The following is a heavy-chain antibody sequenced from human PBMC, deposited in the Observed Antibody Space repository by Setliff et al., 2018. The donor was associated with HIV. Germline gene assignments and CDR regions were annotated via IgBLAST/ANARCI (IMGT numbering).Heavy chain of an antibody. J-gene: IGHJ6*02. D-gene: IGHD2-2*01. CDR3: ARGHCSGTNCYGVDYYGMDV. CDR1: GASFTSYY. CDR2: IYYSGAT. Sequence: PSETLSLTCTVSGASFTSYYWSWIRQPPGKGLEWIGFIYYSGATRYNPDLKSRVTISLDTSKNQFSLKLTSVTAADTAVYYCARGHCSGTNCYGVDYYGMDVWGQGTTVTVSS. V-gene: IGHV4-59*12.